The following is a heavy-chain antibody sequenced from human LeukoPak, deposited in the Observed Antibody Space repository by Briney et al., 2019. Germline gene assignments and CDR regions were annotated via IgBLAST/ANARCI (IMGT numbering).Heavy chain of an antibody. D-gene: IGHD6-19*01. CDR2: IYSGGST. Sequence: PGGSLRLSCAASGFTVSSNYMSWVRQAPGKGLEWVSVIYSGGSTYYADSVKGRFTISRDNSKNTLYLQMNSLRAEDTAVYYCASKGAVAGTLAPDYYYYGMDVWGQGTTVTVSS. J-gene: IGHJ6*02. CDR3: ASKGAVAGTLAPDYYYYGMDV. V-gene: IGHV3-53*01. CDR1: GFTVSSNY.